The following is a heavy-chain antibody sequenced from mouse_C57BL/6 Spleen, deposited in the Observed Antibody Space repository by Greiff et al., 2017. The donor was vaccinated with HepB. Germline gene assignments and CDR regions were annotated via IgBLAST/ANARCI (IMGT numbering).Heavy chain of an antibody. CDR3: AREDDGFWFAY. CDR2: ISDGGSYT. D-gene: IGHD2-3*01. J-gene: IGHJ3*01. CDR1: GFTFSSYA. V-gene: IGHV5-4*01. Sequence: EVMLVESGGGLVKPGGSLKLSCAASGFTFSSYAMSWVRQTPEKRLEWVATISDGGSYTYYPDNVKGRFTISRDNAKNNLYLQMSHLKSEDTAMYYCAREDDGFWFAYWGQGTLVTVSA.